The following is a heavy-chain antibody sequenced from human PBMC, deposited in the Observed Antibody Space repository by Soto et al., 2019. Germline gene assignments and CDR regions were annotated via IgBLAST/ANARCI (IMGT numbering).Heavy chain of an antibody. CDR3: ARYQSYDILTCYVGGMDG. J-gene: IGHJ6*01. CDR1: GGSISSYY. D-gene: IGHD3-9*01. V-gene: IGHV4-59*01. Sequence: PSETLSLTCTVSGGSISSYYWSWIRQPPGKGLEWIGYIYYSGSTNYNPSLKSRVTISVDTSKNQFSLKLRSVTAADTAVYYCARYQSYDILTCYVGGMDGWGQGAPITVSS. CDR2: IYYSGST.